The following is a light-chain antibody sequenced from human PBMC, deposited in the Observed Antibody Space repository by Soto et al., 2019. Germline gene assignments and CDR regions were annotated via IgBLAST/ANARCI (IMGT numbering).Light chain of an antibody. CDR2: DVS. J-gene: IGKJ4*01. Sequence: EIVLTQSPATLSVSPGDGATLSCRASQSVSSYFAWYQQKPGQAPRLLIYDVSNRATGIPARFSGSGSGTDFTPTISSLEPEYVAVYYYQQRSSRPRTFGGGTKVEI. CDR1: QSVSSY. V-gene: IGKV3-11*01. CDR3: QQRSSRPRT.